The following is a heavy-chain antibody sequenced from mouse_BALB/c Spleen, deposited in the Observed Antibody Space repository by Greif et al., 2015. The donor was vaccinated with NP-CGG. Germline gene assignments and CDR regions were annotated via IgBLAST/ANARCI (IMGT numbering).Heavy chain of an antibody. CDR3: ARHGYGSSSGWYFDV. V-gene: IGHV5-6*01. J-gene: IGHJ1*01. CDR2: ISSGGSYT. D-gene: IGHD1-1*01. Sequence: EVQRVESGGDLVKTGGSLKLSCAAPGFTFSSYGMSWVRQTPDKRLEWVATISSGGSYTYYPDSVKGRFTISRDNAKNTLYLQMSSLKSEDTAMYYCARHGYGSSSGWYFDVWGAGTTVTVSS. CDR1: GFTFSSYG.